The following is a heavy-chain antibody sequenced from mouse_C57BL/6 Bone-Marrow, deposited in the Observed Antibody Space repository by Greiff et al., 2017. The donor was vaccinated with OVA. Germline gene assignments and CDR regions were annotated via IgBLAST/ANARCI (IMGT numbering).Heavy chain of an antibody. V-gene: IGHV1-62-2*01. J-gene: IGHJ4*01. CDR2: FYPGSGSI. CDR1: GYTFTEYT. D-gene: IGHD3-2*02. Sequence: VNPGASVKLSCKASGYTFTEYTIHWVKQRSGQGLEWIGWFYPGSGSIKDNEKFKDKATLTADKSSSTVYMELSRLTSEDSAVYFCARHPYSSGYGYAMDYWGQGTSVTVSS. CDR3: ARHPYSSGYGYAMDY.